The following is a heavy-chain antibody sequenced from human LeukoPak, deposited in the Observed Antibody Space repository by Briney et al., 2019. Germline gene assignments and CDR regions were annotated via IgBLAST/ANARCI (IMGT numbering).Heavy chain of an antibody. V-gene: IGHV3-49*04. CDR3: TRVGYCSSTSCLYFDY. CDR2: IRSKVYDGTK. Sequence: AGGSLRLSCTASGFTFGDYVMSWVRQAPGKGLEWVGFIRSKVYDGTKEYAASVKGRFTISRDDSRSIAYLQMNSLKTEDTAVYYCTRVGYCSSTSCLYFDYWGQGTLVTVSS. CDR1: GFTFGDYV. J-gene: IGHJ4*02. D-gene: IGHD2-2*01.